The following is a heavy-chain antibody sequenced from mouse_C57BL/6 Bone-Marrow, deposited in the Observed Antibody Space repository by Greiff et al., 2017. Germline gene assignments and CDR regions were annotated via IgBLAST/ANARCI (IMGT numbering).Heavy chain of an antibody. D-gene: IGHD1-1*01. J-gene: IGHJ2*01. Sequence: QVQLQQSGPELVKPGASVKISCKASGYAFSSSWMNWVKQRPGKGLEWIGRIYPGDGDTNYNGKFKGKATLTADKSSSTAYMQLSSLTSEDSAVYFCARWYYGFDYWVQGTTLTVSS. V-gene: IGHV1-82*01. CDR3: ARWYYGFDY. CDR2: IYPGDGDT. CDR1: GYAFSSSW.